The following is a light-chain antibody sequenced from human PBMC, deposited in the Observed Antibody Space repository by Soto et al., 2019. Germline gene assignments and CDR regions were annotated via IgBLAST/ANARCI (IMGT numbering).Light chain of an antibody. CDR3: AAWDDSLNGYV. Sequence: QSVLTQSPSASGTPGQRVTISCSGSSSNIGSYTVNWYQQLPGTAPKLLIYSNDERPSGVPDRFSGSKSGTSASLAISGLQSDDEADYYCAAWDDSLNGYVFGTGTKLTVL. CDR1: SSNIGSYT. J-gene: IGLJ1*01. V-gene: IGLV1-44*01. CDR2: SND.